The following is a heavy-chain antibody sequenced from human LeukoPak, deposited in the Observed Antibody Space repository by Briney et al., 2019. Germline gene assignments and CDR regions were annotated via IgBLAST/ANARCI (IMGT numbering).Heavy chain of an antibody. V-gene: IGHV4-39*01. Sequence: SETLSLTCTVSGGSISGSRYFWGWIRQPPGKGLEWIGSIYYSGSTYYSPSLKSRVTISVDTSKNQFSLKLSSVTAADTAVYYCARGSSGYYLGVDYWGQGTLVTVSS. CDR2: IYYSGST. CDR1: GGSISGSRYF. CDR3: ARGSSGYYLGVDY. J-gene: IGHJ4*02. D-gene: IGHD3-22*01.